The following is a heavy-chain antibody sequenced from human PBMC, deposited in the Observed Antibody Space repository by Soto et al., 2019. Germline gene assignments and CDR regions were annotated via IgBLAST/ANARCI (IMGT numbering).Heavy chain of an antibody. CDR1: EFPVSTTY. CDR2: IFANDNA. CDR3: VRDLGDGYKSA. J-gene: IGHJ4*02. V-gene: IGHV3-53*04. Sequence: EVQLVESGGGLVQPGGSLRLSCSASEFPVSTTYMSWVRQAPGKGLECVAIIFANDNAYYGDSVKSRFTISRRNSRSTLYLQMNNLGPEDPAVDYGVRDLGDGYKSAWGQGTLVTVSS. D-gene: IGHD5-18*01.